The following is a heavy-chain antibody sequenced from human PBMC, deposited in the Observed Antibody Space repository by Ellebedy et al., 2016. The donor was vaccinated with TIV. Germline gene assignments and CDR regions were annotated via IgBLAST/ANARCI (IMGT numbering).Heavy chain of an antibody. J-gene: IGHJ3*02. Sequence: PGGSLKLSCAASGFTFSSHSMNWVRQAPGKGLEWVSTISSSGSYIYYADSVKCRFTISRDYAKNALYLQMNSLRAEDTALYYCARVVAPWRDDAFDIWGQGTMVTVSS. CDR3: ARVVAPWRDDAFDI. V-gene: IGHV3-21*01. CDR1: GFTFSSHS. D-gene: IGHD1-1*01. CDR2: ISSSGSYI.